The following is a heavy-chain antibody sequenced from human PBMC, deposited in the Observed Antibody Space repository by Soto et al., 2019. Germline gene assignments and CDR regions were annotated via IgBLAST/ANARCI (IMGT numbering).Heavy chain of an antibody. CDR2: ISAYNGNT. J-gene: IGHJ4*02. Sequence: CGKVSCMASGKTLASFGIRCVRQTPGQGLEWMGWISAYNGNTNYAQKLQGRVTMTTDTSTSTAYMELRSLRSDDTAVYYCARDLVATIYWPYWGQGTLVTVSS. V-gene: IGHV1-18*01. CDR3: ARDLVATIYWPY. CDR1: GKTLASFG. D-gene: IGHD5-12*01.